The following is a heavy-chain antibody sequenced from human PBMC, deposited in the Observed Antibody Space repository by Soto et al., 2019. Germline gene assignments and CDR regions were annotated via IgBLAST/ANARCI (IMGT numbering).Heavy chain of an antibody. Sequence: QVQLQESGPGLVKPSQTLSLTCTVSGGSISSGGYYWSWIRQHPGKGLEWIGYINYSGSTYYNPSLKSRVTISVDTSKNQFSLKLSSVTAANTAVYYCARSSHSTVATFDYWGQGTLVTVSS. V-gene: IGHV4-31*03. D-gene: IGHD4-17*01. CDR2: INYSGST. CDR1: GGSISSGGYY. J-gene: IGHJ4*02. CDR3: ARSSHSTVATFDY.